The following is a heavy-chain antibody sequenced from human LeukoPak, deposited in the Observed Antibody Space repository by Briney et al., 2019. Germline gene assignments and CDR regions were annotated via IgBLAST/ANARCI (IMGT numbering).Heavy chain of an antibody. J-gene: IGHJ6*02. CDR2: ISYDGSNK. CDR3: VRDRNGQQLDGMDV. Sequence: GGSLRLSCAASGFTFSSYAMHWVRQAPGKGLEWVAVISYDGSNKYYADSVKGRFTISRDNAKNSLYLQMNSLRVEDTAVYYCVRDRNGQQLDGMDVWGQGTTVTVSS. V-gene: IGHV3-30-3*01. D-gene: IGHD6-13*01. CDR1: GFTFSSYA.